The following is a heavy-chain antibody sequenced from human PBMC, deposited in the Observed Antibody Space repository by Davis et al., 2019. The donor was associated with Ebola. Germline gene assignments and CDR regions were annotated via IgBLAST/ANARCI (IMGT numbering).Heavy chain of an antibody. Sequence: PGGSLRLSCAASGFTFSSYGMHWVRQAPGKGLEWVAVISYDGSNTYYADSVKGRFTISRDNSKNTLYLQMNSLRAEDTAVYYCARVYCSGGSCRNYYGMDVWGQGTTVTVSS. CDR2: ISYDGSNT. CDR3: ARVYCSGGSCRNYYGMDV. J-gene: IGHJ6*02. V-gene: IGHV3-30*03. D-gene: IGHD2-15*01. CDR1: GFTFSSYG.